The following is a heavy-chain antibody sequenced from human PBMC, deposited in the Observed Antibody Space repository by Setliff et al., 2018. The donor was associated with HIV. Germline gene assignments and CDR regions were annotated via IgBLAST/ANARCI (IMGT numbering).Heavy chain of an antibody. J-gene: IGHJ6*03. V-gene: IGHV4-61*09. CDR1: GGSISNGYYY. Sequence: PSETLSLTCTVSGGSISNGYYYWSWIRQPAGKGLEWMGHIYTSGSTKYNPSLKGRFTIPRDSAKNSVYLQMNSLRAEDTAVYYCAKDFRRKRFGELNYYYYMDVWGKGTTVTVSS. CDR2: IYTSGST. D-gene: IGHD3-10*01. CDR3: AKDFRRKRFGELNYYYYMDV.